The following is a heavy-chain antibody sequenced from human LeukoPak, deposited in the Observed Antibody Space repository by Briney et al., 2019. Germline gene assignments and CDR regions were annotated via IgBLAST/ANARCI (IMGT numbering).Heavy chain of an antibody. CDR3: ARDPSGSGSLYYFDY. CDR2: ISYDGSNK. V-gene: IGHV3-30-3*01. J-gene: IGHJ4*02. Sequence: GGSLRLSCAASGFTFSSYAMHWVRQAPGKGLEWVAVISYDGSNKYYADSVKGRFTISRDNSKNTLYLQMNSLRAEDTAVYYCARDPSGSGSLYYFDYWSQGTLVTVSS. CDR1: GFTFSSYA. D-gene: IGHD3-10*01.